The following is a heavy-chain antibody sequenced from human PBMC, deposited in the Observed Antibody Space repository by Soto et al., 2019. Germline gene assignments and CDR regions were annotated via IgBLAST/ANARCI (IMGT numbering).Heavy chain of an antibody. CDR2: IYYSGSS. Sequence: SETLSLTCTVSGGSITSSEYYWAWIRQPPGKGLQFVGTIYYSGSSYSNPSLKSRLSMSVDTSKNQFSLTMKSVTAADTGVYYCASHPLNWSGADSWGQGVLVTVSS. J-gene: IGHJ4*02. CDR1: GGSITSSEYY. D-gene: IGHD1-1*01. V-gene: IGHV4-39*01. CDR3: ASHPLNWSGADS.